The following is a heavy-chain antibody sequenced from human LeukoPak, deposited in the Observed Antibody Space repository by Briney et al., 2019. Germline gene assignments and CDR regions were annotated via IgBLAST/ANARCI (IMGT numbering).Heavy chain of an antibody. J-gene: IGHJ4*02. CDR2: ISGSGGNT. Sequence: GGSLRLSCAASGFTFSSYAMNWVRQAPGKGLEWVSSISGSGGNTHYADSVKGRFTISRDNSKNTLYLQMNRLRAEDTAVYYCAPKVVGSTPFDYWGQGTLVTVSS. CDR3: APKVVGSTPFDY. V-gene: IGHV3-23*01. CDR1: GFTFSSYA. D-gene: IGHD2-15*01.